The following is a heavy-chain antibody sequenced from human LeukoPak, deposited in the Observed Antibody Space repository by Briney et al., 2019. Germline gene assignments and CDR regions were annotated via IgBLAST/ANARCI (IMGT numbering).Heavy chain of an antibody. CDR3: ARLGYISRGEYYFDY. CDR2: IYSGGST. CDR1: GFTVSSNY. V-gene: IGHV3-53*01. D-gene: IGHD3-16*01. Sequence: PGGSLRLSCAASGFTVSSNYMSWVRQAPGKGLEGVSVIYSGGSTYYADSVKGRFTISRDNSKNTLYLQMNSLRAEDTAVYYCARLGYISRGEYYFDYWGQGTLVTVSS. J-gene: IGHJ4*02.